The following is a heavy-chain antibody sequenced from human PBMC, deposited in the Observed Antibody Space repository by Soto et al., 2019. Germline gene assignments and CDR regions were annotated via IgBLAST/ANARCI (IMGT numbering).Heavy chain of an antibody. CDR2: IYYSGST. V-gene: IGHV4-59*01. D-gene: IGHD1-26*01. CDR1: GGSISSYY. CDR3: ARGWIVEYYFDY. J-gene: IGHJ4*02. Sequence: QVQLQESGPGLVKPSETLSLTCTVSGGSISSYYWSWIRQPPGKGLEWIGYIYYSGSTNYNPSLKSRVTISVDTSKNQFSLKLSSVTAADTAVYYCARGWIVEYYFDYWGQGTLVTGSS.